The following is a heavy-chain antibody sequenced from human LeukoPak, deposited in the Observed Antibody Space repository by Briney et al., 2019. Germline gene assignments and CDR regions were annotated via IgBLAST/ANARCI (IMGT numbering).Heavy chain of an antibody. J-gene: IGHJ4*02. D-gene: IGHD3-9*01. CDR3: ARSKLGSLTVPFDY. Sequence: GESLKISCKGSGYRFSGYWIGWVRQMPGKGLEWMGIIFPGDSDTRYSPSFQGQVTISADKSIGTAYLQWSSLKASDTAIYYCARSKLGSLTVPFDYWGQGTLVTVSS. CDR1: GYRFSGYW. V-gene: IGHV5-51*01. CDR2: IFPGDSDT.